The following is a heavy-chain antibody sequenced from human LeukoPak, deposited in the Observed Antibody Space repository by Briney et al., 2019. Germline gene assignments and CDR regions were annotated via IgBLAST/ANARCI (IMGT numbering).Heavy chain of an antibody. CDR1: GGSFSGYY. CDR2: INHSGST. V-gene: IGHV4-34*01. D-gene: IGHD6-13*01. J-gene: IGHJ4*02. CDR3: ARGRRARYSSSWYSY. Sequence: PSETLSLTCAVYGGSFSGYYWSWIRQPPGKGLECIGEINHSGSTNYNPSLKSRVTISVDTSKNQFSLKLSSVTAADTAVYYCARGRRARYSSSWYSYWGQGTLVTVSS.